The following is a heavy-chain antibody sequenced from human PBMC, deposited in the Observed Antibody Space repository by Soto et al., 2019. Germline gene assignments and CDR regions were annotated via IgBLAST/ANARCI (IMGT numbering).Heavy chain of an antibody. J-gene: IGHJ5*02. CDR2: ITSSSTTI. CDR3: ARDNGIAGSFDP. D-gene: IGHD6-13*01. Sequence: AGGSLRLSCAASGFTFSTYSLNWVRQAPGKGLEWISYITSSSTTIFYADSVQGRFTISRDNAKNSLYLQMNSLRDEDTSVYYCARDNGIAGSFDPWGQGTLVTVSS. V-gene: IGHV3-48*02. CDR1: GFTFSTYS.